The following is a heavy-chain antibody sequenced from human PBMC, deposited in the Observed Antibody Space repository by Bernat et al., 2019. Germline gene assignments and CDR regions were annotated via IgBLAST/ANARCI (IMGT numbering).Heavy chain of an antibody. CDR3: ASALYSSGWYSAYFQH. J-gene: IGHJ1*01. Sequence: EVQLVETGGDLIQPGGSLRLSCAASGVTVSSSYMSWVRQAPGKRLEWVSIIYSGGNTYYADSVKGRFIISRDNSKNTLYLQMNGLRAEDTAVYYCASALYSSGWYSAYFQHWGQGTLVTVFS. V-gene: IGHV3-53*02. CDR1: GVTVSSSY. CDR2: IYSGGNT. D-gene: IGHD6-19*01.